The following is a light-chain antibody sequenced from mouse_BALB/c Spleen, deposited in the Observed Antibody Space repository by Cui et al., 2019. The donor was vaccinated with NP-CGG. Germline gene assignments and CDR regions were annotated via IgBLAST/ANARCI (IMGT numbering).Light chain of an antibody. CDR2: GTN. J-gene: IGLJ1*01. CDR1: TGAVTTYNY. V-gene: IGLV1*01. Sequence: QAVVTQESATTTSPGETVTLTCRSSTGAVTTYNYANWVQEKPDHLFTGLIGGTNNRAPGVPARFSGSLIGDKAALTITGAQTEDEAIYFCALWYSNHWVFGGGTKLTVL. CDR3: ALWYSNHWV.